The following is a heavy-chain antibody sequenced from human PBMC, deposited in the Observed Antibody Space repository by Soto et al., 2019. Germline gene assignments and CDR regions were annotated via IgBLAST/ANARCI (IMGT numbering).Heavy chain of an antibody. D-gene: IGHD6-19*01. J-gene: IGHJ6*02. CDR1: GFTFSSYE. V-gene: IGHV3-48*03. CDR3: ARELGSGWYPSGYYGMDV. Sequence: GGSLRLSCAASGFTFSSYEMNWVRQAPGKGLEWVSYISSSGSTIYYADSVKGRFTISRDNAKNSLYLQMNSLRAEDTAVYYCARELGSGWYPSGYYGMDVWGQGTTVTVSS. CDR2: ISSSGSTI.